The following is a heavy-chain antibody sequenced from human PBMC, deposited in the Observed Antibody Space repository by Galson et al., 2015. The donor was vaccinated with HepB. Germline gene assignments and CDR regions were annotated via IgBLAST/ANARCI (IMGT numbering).Heavy chain of an antibody. CDR1: EDTFGTYH. CDR3: TRSRNVAVPGAHFDY. Sequence: AVMTAGKGDEDTFGTYHIKCVEQAPGEGLERMGIIKPTGGSTTYAQKFKDRATMTSDTSTCRVYMEVSSLRSEDTAVYYCTRSRNVAVPGAHFDYWGQGTLVTVSS. J-gene: IGHJ4*02. D-gene: IGHD6-19*01. CDR2: IKPTGGST. V-gene: IGHV1-46*03.